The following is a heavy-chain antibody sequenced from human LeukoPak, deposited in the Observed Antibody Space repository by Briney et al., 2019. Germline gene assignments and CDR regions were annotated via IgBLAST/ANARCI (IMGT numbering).Heavy chain of an antibody. CDR3: ARDPPGGGSYDS. D-gene: IGHD3-16*01. V-gene: IGHV1-2*02. CDR1: GYTFTDYY. Sequence: ASVKVSCKASGYTFTDYYIHWVRQAPGQGLEWMGWVNPNSGGTNYAQKFQGRVTTTRDTSITTAYMELSSLRSDDTAVYYCARDPPGGGSYDSWGQGTLVTVSS. J-gene: IGHJ5*01. CDR2: VNPNSGGT.